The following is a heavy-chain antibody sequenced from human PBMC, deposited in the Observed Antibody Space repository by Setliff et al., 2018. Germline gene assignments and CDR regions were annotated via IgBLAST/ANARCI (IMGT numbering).Heavy chain of an antibody. J-gene: IGHJ4*02. CDR3: ARDLGHGGDSDY. CDR2: ISHTGSI. V-gene: IGHV4-38-2*02. CDR1: GYSISSGYI. D-gene: IGHD2-21*02. Sequence: PSETLSLTCTVSGYSISSGYIWGWIRQPPGKGLEWVGNISHTGSINYNPSLKSRLTISRDTSKNQVSLKLNSVTATDTAVYYCARDLGHGGDSDYWGQGILVTV.